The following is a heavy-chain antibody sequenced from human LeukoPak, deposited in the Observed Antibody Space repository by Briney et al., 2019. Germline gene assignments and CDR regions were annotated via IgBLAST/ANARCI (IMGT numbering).Heavy chain of an antibody. CDR3: AKMGGGWFGELFFDY. D-gene: IGHD3-10*01. CDR2: IKQDGSEK. V-gene: IGHV3-7*03. CDR1: GFTFSSYW. J-gene: IGHJ4*02. Sequence: GGSLRLSCAASGFTFSSYWMSWVRQAPGKGLERVANIKQDGSEKYYVDSVKGRFTISRDNAKNSLYLQMNSLRAEDMALYYCAKMGGGWFGELFFDYWGQGTLVTVSS.